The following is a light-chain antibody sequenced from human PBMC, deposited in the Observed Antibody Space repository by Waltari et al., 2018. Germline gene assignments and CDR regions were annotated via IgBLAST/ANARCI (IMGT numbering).Light chain of an antibody. V-gene: IGLV2-14*01. Sequence: QSALTQPASVSGSPGQSITISCYGTSSDIGFYNYVSWYQQHPGKAPKLMIYDVSQRPSGGSDRFSSSKSGNTAALTISGLQAEDEADYYCNSYTGSSSWVFGGGTKVTVL. CDR1: SSDIGFYNY. J-gene: IGLJ3*02. CDR3: NSYTGSSSWV. CDR2: DVS.